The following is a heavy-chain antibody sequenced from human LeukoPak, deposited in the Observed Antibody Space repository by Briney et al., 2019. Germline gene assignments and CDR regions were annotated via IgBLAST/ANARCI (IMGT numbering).Heavy chain of an antibody. Sequence: SETLSLTCAVYGGSFSGYYWSWICQPPGKGLEWIGEINHSGSTNYNPSLKSRVTISVDTSKNQFSLKLSSVTAADTAVYYCARGVRDSSGWYGYWGQGTLVTVSS. CDR2: INHSGST. V-gene: IGHV4-34*01. CDR3: ARGVRDSSGWYGY. J-gene: IGHJ4*02. D-gene: IGHD6-19*01. CDR1: GGSFSGYY.